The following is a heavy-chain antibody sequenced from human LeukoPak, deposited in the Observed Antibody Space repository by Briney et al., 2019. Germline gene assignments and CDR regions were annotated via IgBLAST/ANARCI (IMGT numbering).Heavy chain of an antibody. CDR2: INPNSGGT. CDR3: ARDPIGVRGVIPNWFDP. Sequence: ASVKVSCKASGCTFTGYYMQWVRQAPGQGLEWMGWINPNSGGTNYAQKFQGRVTMTRDTSISTAYMELSRLRSDDTAVYYCARDPIGVRGVIPNWFDPWGQGTQVIVSS. J-gene: IGHJ5*02. D-gene: IGHD3-10*01. CDR1: GCTFTGYY. V-gene: IGHV1-2*02.